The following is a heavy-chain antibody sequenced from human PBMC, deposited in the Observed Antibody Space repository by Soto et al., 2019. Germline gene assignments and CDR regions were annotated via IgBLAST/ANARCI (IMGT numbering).Heavy chain of an antibody. CDR1: GGSFSGYY. V-gene: IGHV4-34*01. Sequence: QVQLQQWGVGLLKPSETLSLTCAVYGGSFSGYYWSWIRQPPGKGLEWIGEINHSGSTNYNPSLKSRVTISVDTSKNQFSLKLSSMTAADTAVYYCAKLLTDWGQGTLVTVSS. CDR3: AKLLTD. J-gene: IGHJ4*02. CDR2: INHSGST. D-gene: IGHD1-7*01.